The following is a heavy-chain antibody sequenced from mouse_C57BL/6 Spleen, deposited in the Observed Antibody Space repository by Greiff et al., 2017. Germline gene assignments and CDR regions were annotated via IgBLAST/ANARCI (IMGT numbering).Heavy chain of an antibody. J-gene: IGHJ1*03. V-gene: IGHV7-1*01. CDR3: ARDADYGPNWYFDV. CDR2: SRNKANDYTT. D-gene: IGHD1-1*02. CDR1: GFTFSDFY. Sequence: EVKLMESGGGLVQSGRSLRLSCATSGFTFSDFYMEWVRQAPGKGLEWIAASRNKANDYTTEYSASVQGRFIVSRDTSHSILYLQMNALRAEDTAIYYCARDADYGPNWYFDVWGTGTTVTVSS.